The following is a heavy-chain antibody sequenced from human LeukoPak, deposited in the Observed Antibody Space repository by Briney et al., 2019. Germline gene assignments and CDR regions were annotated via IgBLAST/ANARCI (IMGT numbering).Heavy chain of an antibody. CDR3: ARGDYGVNPDY. D-gene: IGHD4-23*01. CDR2: ISGYNGNT. Sequence: GASVKVSCKASGYTFTTYGITWVRQAPGQGLEWMGWISGYNGNTIYAQKLQGRVTMTTDTSTSTAYMGLRSLRSDDTAVYYCARGDYGVNPDYWGQGTLVTVSS. V-gene: IGHV1-18*01. J-gene: IGHJ4*02. CDR1: GYTFTTYG.